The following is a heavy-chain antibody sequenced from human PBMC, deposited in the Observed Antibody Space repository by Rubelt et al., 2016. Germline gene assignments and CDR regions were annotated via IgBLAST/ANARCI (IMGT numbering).Heavy chain of an antibody. Sequence: QVQLVQSGAEVKKPGASVKVSCKASGYTFTGYYMHWVRQAPGQGLEWMGWINPNSGGTNYAQKLQGRVTMTRDTSISTAYMELRSLRSDDTAVYYCAREGVKGSRKDGMDVWGQGTTVTVSS. V-gene: IGHV1-2*02. CDR2: INPNSGGT. CDR1: GYTFTGYY. D-gene: IGHD2-8*01. J-gene: IGHJ6*02. CDR3: AREGVKGSRKDGMDV.